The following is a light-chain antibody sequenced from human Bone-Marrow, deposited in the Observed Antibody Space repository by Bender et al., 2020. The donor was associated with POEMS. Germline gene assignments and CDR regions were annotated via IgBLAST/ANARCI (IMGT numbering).Light chain of an antibody. Sequence: QSVLTQPPSASGTPGQSVIISCSGGSSNIGSNNVNWYQHLPGTAPRLVVYSNYQRPSGVPARFSGSKSGTSASLAISDIQSEDEGDYYCSSWDDSLSGWVFGGGTKLTVL. CDR3: SSWDDSLSGWV. J-gene: IGLJ3*02. CDR1: SSNIGSNN. CDR2: SNY. V-gene: IGLV1-44*01.